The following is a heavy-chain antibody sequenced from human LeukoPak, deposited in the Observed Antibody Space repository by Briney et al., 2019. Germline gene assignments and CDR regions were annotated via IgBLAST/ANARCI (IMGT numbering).Heavy chain of an antibody. CDR1: GFTLSSYW. CDR3: ARDGTAPGLYFDL. CDR2: IRQDGNEK. J-gene: IGHJ4*01. V-gene: IGHV3-7*01. Sequence: PGGSLRLSCAVSGFTLSSYWMNWVRQAPGKGLEWVASIRQDGNEKSYVDSVKGRFTISRDNTKDSLYLQIDSPRAEDTAMYFCARDGTAPGLYFDLWGQGTLVTVSS. D-gene: IGHD6-13*01.